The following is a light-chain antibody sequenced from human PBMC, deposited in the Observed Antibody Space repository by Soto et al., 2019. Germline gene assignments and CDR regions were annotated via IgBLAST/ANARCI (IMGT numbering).Light chain of an antibody. J-gene: IGLJ1*01. CDR3: SSYTSSSTLP. CDR2: EVS. CDR1: SSDVGGYNY. Sequence: QSALTQPASVSGSPGQSITISCTGTSSDVGGYNYVSWYQQHPGKPPKLMIYEVSNRPSGVSNRFSGSKSGNTASLTISGLQAEDEADYYCSSYTSSSTLPFGTGTELTVL. V-gene: IGLV2-14*01.